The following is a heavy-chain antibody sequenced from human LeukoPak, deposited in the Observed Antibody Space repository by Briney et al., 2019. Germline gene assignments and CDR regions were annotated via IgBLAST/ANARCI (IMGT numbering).Heavy chain of an antibody. Sequence: SETLSLTCTVSGGSISSSSYYWGWIRQPPGKGLEWIGSIYYSGSTYYNPSLKSRVTISVDTSKNQFSLKLSSVTAADTAVYYCARRPGVAAPYYYYYYMDVWGKGTTVTVSS. CDR3: ARRPGVAAPYYYYYYMDV. D-gene: IGHD3-3*01. CDR2: IYYSGST. V-gene: IGHV4-39*07. CDR1: GGSISSSSYY. J-gene: IGHJ6*03.